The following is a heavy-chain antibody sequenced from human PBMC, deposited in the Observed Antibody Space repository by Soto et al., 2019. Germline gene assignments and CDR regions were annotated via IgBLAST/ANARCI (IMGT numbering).Heavy chain of an antibody. CDR1: GFTFSSYA. D-gene: IGHD3-3*01. CDR3: AKITTIFGVVIIQGYYFDY. V-gene: IGHV3-23*01. J-gene: IGHJ4*02. CDR2: ISGSGGST. Sequence: HPGGSLRLSCAASGFTFSSYAMSWVRQAPGKGLEWVSAISGSGGSTYYADSVKGRFTISRDNSKNTLYLQMNSLRAEDTAVYYCAKITTIFGVVIIQGYYFDYWGQGTLVTVS.